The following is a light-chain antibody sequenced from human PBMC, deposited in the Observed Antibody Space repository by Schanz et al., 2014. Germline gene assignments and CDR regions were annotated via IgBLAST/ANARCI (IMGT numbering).Light chain of an antibody. V-gene: IGKV3-20*01. CDR2: GAS. CDR1: QSVTSSY. Sequence: EIVLTQSPGTLSLSPGERATLSCRASQSVTSSYLAWYQQKPGQAPRLLIYGASSRATGIPTRFSGSGSGTDFTLSISSLQPEDFATYYCQQGDNPLTFGGGTKVEIK. J-gene: IGKJ4*01. CDR3: QQGDNPLT.